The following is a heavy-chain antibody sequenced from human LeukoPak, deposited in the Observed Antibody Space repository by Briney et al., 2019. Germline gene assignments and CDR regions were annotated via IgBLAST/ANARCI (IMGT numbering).Heavy chain of an antibody. J-gene: IGHJ4*02. CDR1: GGSISSYY. D-gene: IGHD3-16*02. CDR3: ALGVRGSYRYSIDY. CDR2: IYYSGST. V-gene: IGHV4-59*01. Sequence: SETLSLTCTVSGGSISSYYWSWIRQPPGKGLEWIGYIYYSGSTNYNPSLKSRVTISVDTSKNQFSLKLSSVTAADTAVYYCALGVRGSYRYSIDYWGQGTLVTVSS.